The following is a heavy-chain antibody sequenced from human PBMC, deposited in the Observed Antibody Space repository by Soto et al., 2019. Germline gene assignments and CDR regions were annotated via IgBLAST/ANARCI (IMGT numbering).Heavy chain of an antibody. D-gene: IGHD2-15*01. Sequence: PSETLSLTCTVSGGSISSGDYYWSWIRQPPGKGLEWIGYIYYSGSTYYNPSLKSRVTISVDTSKNQFSLKLSSVTAADTAVYYCARGSYCSGGSCYLNSFFDYWGQGTLVTVSS. CDR1: GGSISSGDYY. V-gene: IGHV4-30-4*01. J-gene: IGHJ4*02. CDR3: ARGSYCSGGSCYLNSFFDY. CDR2: IYYSGST.